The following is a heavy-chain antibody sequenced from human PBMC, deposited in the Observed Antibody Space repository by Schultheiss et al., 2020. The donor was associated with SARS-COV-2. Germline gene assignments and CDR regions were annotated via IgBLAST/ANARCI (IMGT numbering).Heavy chain of an antibody. CDR2: INHSGST. D-gene: IGHD1-14*01. CDR1: GGSISSSSYY. V-gene: IGHV4-39*07. J-gene: IGHJ4*02. Sequence: SETLSLTCTVSGGSISSSSYYWGWIRQPPGKGLEWIGEINHSGSTNYNPSLKSRVTISVDTSKNQFSLKLSSVTAADTAVYYCARGRNSRGGHTLPGPCFDYWGQGTLVTVSS. CDR3: ARGRNSRGGHTLPGPCFDY.